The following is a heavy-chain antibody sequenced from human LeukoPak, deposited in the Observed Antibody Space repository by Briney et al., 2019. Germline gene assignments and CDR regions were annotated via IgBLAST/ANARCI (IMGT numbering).Heavy chain of an antibody. V-gene: IGHV6-1*01. D-gene: IGHD1-14*01. CDR2: TYNRSKWYN. CDR3: ARSPEPIVKYYYGLDI. J-gene: IGHJ6*04. Sequence: SHTHTLTCTISGDSDSSNSATWNRIRQPPSRGLDWQGRTYNRSKWYNDYAPSVERRITINPDTSKNHFSLQLNSVTPEDTAVYYCARSPEPIVKYYYGLDIWGKGTTVTVSS. CDR1: GDSDSSNSAT.